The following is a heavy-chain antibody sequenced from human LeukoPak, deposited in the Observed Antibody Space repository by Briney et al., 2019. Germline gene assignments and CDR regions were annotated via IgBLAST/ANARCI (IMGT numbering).Heavy chain of an antibody. D-gene: IGHD2-2*01. CDR1: GFTFSNAW. Sequence: GGSLRLSCAASGFTFSNAWMSWVRQAPGKGLEWVGRIKSKTDGGTTDYAAPVKGRFTISRDDSKNTLYLQMNSLKTEDTAVYYCTTGCSTSCYTFDYWGQGTLVTVSS. CDR2: IKSKTDGGTT. J-gene: IGHJ4*02. CDR3: TTGCSTSCYTFDY. V-gene: IGHV3-15*01.